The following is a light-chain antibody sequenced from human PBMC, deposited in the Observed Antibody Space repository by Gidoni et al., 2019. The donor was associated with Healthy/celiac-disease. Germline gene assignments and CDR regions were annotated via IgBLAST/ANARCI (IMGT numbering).Light chain of an antibody. CDR3: QQYGSSPTT. J-gene: IGKJ1*01. V-gene: IGKV3-20*01. CDR2: GAS. CDR1: QSVSSSY. Sequence: EIVLTQSPGTLSLSPGERASLSCMASQSVSSSYLAWYQQKPGPAPRLLIYGASSRATGIPDRFSGSGSGTDFTLTISRLEPEDFAVYYCQQYGSSPTTFGQGTKVEIK.